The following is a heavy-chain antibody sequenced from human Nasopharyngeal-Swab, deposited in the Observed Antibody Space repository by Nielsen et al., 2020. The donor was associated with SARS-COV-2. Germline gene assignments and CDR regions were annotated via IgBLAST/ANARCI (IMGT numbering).Heavy chain of an antibody. CDR2: IYTSWST. CDR1: GGSISSGSYY. J-gene: IGHJ4*02. V-gene: IGHV4-61*02. CDR3: ASTAMGIGIGSEYYFDY. Sequence: SETLSLTCTVSGGSISSGSYYWSWIRQPAGKGLEWIGRIYTSWSTNYNPSLKSRVTISVDTSKNQFSLKLSSVTAADTAVYYCASTAMGIGIGSEYYFDYWGQGTLVTVSS. D-gene: IGHD5-18*01.